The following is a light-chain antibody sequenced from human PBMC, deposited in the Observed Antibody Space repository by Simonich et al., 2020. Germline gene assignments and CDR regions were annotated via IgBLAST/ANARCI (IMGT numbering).Light chain of an antibody. J-gene: IGLJ3*02. V-gene: IGLV1-40*01. CDR1: SSNIGAGYD. CDR2: VNS. CDR3: QSYDSSLSAWV. Sequence: QYVLTQPPSVSGAPGQRVTISCTGSSSNIGAGYDVHWYQQLPGTAPKLLIYVNSNRPSGVPDRFSGSKSGTSASLAITGLQAEDEADYYCQSYDSSLSAWVFGGGTKLTVL.